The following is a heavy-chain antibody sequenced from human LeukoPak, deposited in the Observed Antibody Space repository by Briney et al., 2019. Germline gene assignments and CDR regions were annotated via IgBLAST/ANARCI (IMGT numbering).Heavy chain of an antibody. D-gene: IGHD6-13*01. CDR1: GFTFSSYW. Sequence: GGSLRLSCAASGFTFSSYWMSWVRQAPGKGLEWVANIKQDGSEKYYVDSVKGRFTISRDNAKNSLYLRMNSLRAEDTAVYYCARDSDSSSWFVYYYYMDVWGKGTTVTISS. CDR3: ARDSDSSSWFVYYYYMDV. V-gene: IGHV3-7*01. J-gene: IGHJ6*03. CDR2: IKQDGSEK.